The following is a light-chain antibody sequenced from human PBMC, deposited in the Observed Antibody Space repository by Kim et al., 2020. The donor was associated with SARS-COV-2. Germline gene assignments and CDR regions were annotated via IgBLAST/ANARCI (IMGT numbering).Light chain of an antibody. CDR1: QSVVYSDGNTY. Sequence: DVVMTQSPLSLPVTLGQPASISCRSSQSVVYSDGNTYLNWFQQRPGQSPRRLIYKVSDRDSGVPDRFSGSGSGTDFTLKISGVEAEDVGVYYCMQGTHWPYTFGQGTNWRS. CDR2: KVS. V-gene: IGKV2-30*01. J-gene: IGKJ2*01. CDR3: MQGTHWPYT.